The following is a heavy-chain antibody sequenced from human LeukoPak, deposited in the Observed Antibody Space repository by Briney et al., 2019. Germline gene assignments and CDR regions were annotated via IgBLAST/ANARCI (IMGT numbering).Heavy chain of an antibody. CDR3: AREFGGYVDY. V-gene: IGHV1-69*05. J-gene: IGHJ4*02. Sequence: SVKVSCKASGGTFSSYAISWVRQAPGQGLEWMGGIIPIFGTANYAQKLQGRVTMTTDTSTSTAYMELRSLRSDDTAVYYCAREFGGYVDYWGQGTLVTVSS. CDR2: IIPIFGTA. CDR1: GGTFSSYA. D-gene: IGHD2-15*01.